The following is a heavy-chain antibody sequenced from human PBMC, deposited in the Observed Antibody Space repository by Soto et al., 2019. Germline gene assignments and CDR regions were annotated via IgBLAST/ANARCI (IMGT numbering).Heavy chain of an antibody. D-gene: IGHD6-6*01. Sequence: GASVKVSCKASGYTLTSYGISWVRQAPGQGLEWMGWISAYNGNTNYAQKLQGRVTMTTDTSTSTAYMELRSLRSDDTAVYYCARFMGASTRPADYYFDSWGQGTLLTVSS. V-gene: IGHV1-18*01. J-gene: IGHJ4*02. CDR2: ISAYNGNT. CDR3: ARFMGASTRPADYYFDS. CDR1: GYTLTSYG.